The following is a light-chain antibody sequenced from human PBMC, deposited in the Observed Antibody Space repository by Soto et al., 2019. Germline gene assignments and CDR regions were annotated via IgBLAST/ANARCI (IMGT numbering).Light chain of an antibody. Sequence: EIVLTQSPATLSLSPGERATLSCRASPSVSSDLAWYQQKPGQAPRLLIYDASNRATGIPARFSGSGSGTDFTLTISSLESEDFAVYYCQQRSNWPWTFGQGTKVEIK. CDR3: QQRSNWPWT. J-gene: IGKJ1*01. V-gene: IGKV3-11*01. CDR1: PSVSSD. CDR2: DAS.